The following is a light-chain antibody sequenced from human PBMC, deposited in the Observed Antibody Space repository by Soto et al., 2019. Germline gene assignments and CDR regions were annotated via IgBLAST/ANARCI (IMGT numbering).Light chain of an antibody. V-gene: IGKV3-15*01. CDR2: GAS. CDR3: QQYNNWPPLT. J-gene: IGKJ1*01. CDR1: QSVSSN. Sequence: EIVMTQSPATLSVSPGERATLSCRASQSVSSNLAWYQQKSGQAPRLLMYGASTRATGTPARFSGSGSGTEFTLTISSLQSEDFAVYYCQQYNNWPPLTFGQGTKVDIK.